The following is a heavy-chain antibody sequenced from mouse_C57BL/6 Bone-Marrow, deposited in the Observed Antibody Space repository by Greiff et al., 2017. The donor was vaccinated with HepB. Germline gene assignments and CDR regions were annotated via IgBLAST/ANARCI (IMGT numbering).Heavy chain of an antibody. CDR3: TRLAVITTDWYFDV. J-gene: IGHJ1*03. D-gene: IGHD1-1*01. CDR1: GYTFTSYW. V-gene: IGHV1-5*01. Sequence: VQLQQSGTVLARPGASVKMSCKTSGYTFTSYWMHWVKQRPGQGLEWIGAIYPGNSDTSYNQKFKGKAKLTAVTSASTAYMALSSLTNEDSAVYYCTRLAVITTDWYFDVWGTGTTVTVSS. CDR2: IYPGNSDT.